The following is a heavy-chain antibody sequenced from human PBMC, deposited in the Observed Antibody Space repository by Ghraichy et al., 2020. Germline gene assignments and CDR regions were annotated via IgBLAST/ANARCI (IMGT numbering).Heavy chain of an antibody. J-gene: IGHJ4*02. D-gene: IGHD5-12*01. CDR2: ISYDGSNK. CDR1: GFTFSSYG. Sequence: GGSLRLSCAASGFTFSSYGMHWVRQAPGKGLEWVAVISYDGSNKYYADSVKGRFTISRDNSKNTLYLQMNSLRAEDTAVYYCAKEGAYSGYDYPDYWGQGTLVTVSS. CDR3: AKEGAYSGYDYPDY. V-gene: IGHV3-30*18.